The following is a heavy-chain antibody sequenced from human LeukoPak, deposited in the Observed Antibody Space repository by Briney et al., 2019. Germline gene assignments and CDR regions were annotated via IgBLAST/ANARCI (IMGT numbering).Heavy chain of an antibody. CDR3: ARGPGDGYNWVQS. CDR1: GFTFSSYW. V-gene: IGHV3-74*01. Sequence: GGSLRLSCAASGFTFSSYWMHWVRQAPGKGLVWVSRINSDGSSTSYADSVKGRFTISRDNAKNTLYLQMNSLRAEDTAVYYCARGPGDGYNWVQSWGQGTLVTVSS. D-gene: IGHD5-24*01. J-gene: IGHJ5*01. CDR2: INSDGSST.